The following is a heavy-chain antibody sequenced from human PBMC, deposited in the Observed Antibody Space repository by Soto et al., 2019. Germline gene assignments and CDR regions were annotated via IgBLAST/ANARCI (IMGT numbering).Heavy chain of an antibody. D-gene: IGHD3-10*01. CDR1: GYTLTELS. V-gene: IGHV1-24*01. CDR2: FDPEDGET. CDR3: ATEASITMVRGVIGGWFDWLDP. Sequence: ASVKVSCKVSGYTLTELSMHWVRQAPGKGLEWMGGFDPEDGETICAQKFQGRVTMTEDTSTDTAYMELSSLRSEDTAVYYCATEASITMVRGVIGGWFDWLDPWGPGTLVTV. J-gene: IGHJ5*02.